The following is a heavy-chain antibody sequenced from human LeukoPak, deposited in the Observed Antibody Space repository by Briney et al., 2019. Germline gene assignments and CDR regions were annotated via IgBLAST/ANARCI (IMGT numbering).Heavy chain of an antibody. CDR1: GFTFSDYS. D-gene: IGHD6-13*01. Sequence: KAGGSLRLSCAASGFTFSDYSMNWVRQAPGKGLEGLSYIRSSPSAMSYADSVKGRFTISRDDVNNSLFLQMNSLRDEDTAVYYCARDKLQQQLVLRYYYYYGMDVWGQGTTVTVSS. J-gene: IGHJ6*02. V-gene: IGHV3-48*02. CDR2: IRSSPSAM. CDR3: ARDKLQQQLVLRYYYYYGMDV.